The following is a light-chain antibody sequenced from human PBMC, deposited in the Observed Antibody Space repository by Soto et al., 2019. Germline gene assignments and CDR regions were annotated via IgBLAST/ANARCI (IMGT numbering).Light chain of an antibody. J-gene: IGKJ1*01. CDR3: QQYHSSPWT. CDR2: GAF. Sequence: EVVFTQAPVTLSLSPGEIATLSCMASQSVDSYLVWYQQKPGQAPRLLFYGAFNRASGIPDRFSGSGSGTDFTLTISRVEPVDFAVYSCQQYHSSPWTFGQGTKVDIK. V-gene: IGKV3-20*01. CDR1: QSVDSY.